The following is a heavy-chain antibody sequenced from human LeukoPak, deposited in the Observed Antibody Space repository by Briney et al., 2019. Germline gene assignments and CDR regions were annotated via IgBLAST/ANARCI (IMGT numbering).Heavy chain of an antibody. CDR1: GFTFSGHW. CDR3: TTQGVVAVGSSYWYFDL. Sequence: GGSLRLSCAASGFTFSGHWMSWVRQAPGKGLEWVGRIKSKTDGGTTDYAAPVKGKFTISRDDSKNTLYLQMNSLRTEDTAVYYCTTQGVVAVGSSYWYFDLWGRGTLVTVSS. V-gene: IGHV3-15*01. J-gene: IGHJ2*01. CDR2: IKSKTDGGTT. D-gene: IGHD2-15*01.